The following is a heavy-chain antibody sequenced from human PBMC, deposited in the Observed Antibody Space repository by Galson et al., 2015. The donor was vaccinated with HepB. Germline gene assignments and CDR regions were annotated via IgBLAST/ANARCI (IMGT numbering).Heavy chain of an antibody. J-gene: IGHJ6*02. Sequence: SLRLSCAASGFTFSSYSMNWVRQAPGKGLEWVSSISSSSSYIYYADSVKGRFTISRDNAKNSLYLQMNSLRAEDTAVYYCARGMGSSPVGMDVWGQGTTVTVSS. CDR1: GFTFSSYS. V-gene: IGHV3-21*01. CDR2: ISSSSSYI. CDR3: ARGMGSSPVGMDV. D-gene: IGHD6-6*01.